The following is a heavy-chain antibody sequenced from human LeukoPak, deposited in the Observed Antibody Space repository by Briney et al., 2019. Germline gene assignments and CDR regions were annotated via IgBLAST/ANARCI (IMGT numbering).Heavy chain of an antibody. Sequence: GGSLRLSCAASGFTFSNYAMSWVRQAPGKGLEWVSAISGSGGSTYYADSVKGRFTISRDNSKNTLYVKMNSLRAEDTAVYYCAKEGGYGVVAAATNDYWGQGTLVTVSS. CDR2: ISGSGGST. V-gene: IGHV3-23*01. CDR3: AKEGGYGVVAAATNDY. D-gene: IGHD2-2*01. J-gene: IGHJ4*02. CDR1: GFTFSNYA.